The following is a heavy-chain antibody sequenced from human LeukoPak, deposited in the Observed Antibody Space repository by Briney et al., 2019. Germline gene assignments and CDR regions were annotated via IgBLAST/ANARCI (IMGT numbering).Heavy chain of an antibody. CDR3: VKGRVSGSGSYYNAPFDY. V-gene: IGHV3-64D*06. CDR2: ISSSGDST. J-gene: IGHJ4*02. D-gene: IGHD3-10*01. CDR1: GFTFSSYA. Sequence: GGSLRLSCAASGFTFSSYAIHWVRQAPGKGLEYVSAISSSGDSTYNADPVKGRFTISRDNSKDTLYLQMNSLRAGDTAVYFCVKGRVSGSGSYYNAPFDYWGQGTLVTVSS.